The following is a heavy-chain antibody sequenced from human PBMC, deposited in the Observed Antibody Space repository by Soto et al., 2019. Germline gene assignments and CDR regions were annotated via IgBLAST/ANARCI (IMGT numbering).Heavy chain of an antibody. D-gene: IGHD3-22*01. J-gene: IGHJ4*02. CDR3: ARYYYDSSHVSRQYYFDY. CDR1: GFTFSSYA. V-gene: IGHV3-23*01. CDR2: ISGSGGST. Sequence: EVQLLESGGGLVQPGGSLRLSCAASGFTFSSYAMSWVRQAPGKGLEWVSAISGSGGSTYYADSVKGRFTISRDNSKNTLYLQMNSLRAEDTAVYYCARYYYDSSHVSRQYYFDYWGQGTLVTVSS.